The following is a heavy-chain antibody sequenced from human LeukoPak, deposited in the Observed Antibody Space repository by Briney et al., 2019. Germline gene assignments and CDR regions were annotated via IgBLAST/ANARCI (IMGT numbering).Heavy chain of an antibody. CDR2: ISGSGGST. CDR3: AKDPKYSNNWYYFGY. D-gene: IGHD6-13*01. Sequence: GGSLRLSCAASGFTFSSYAMSWVRQAPGKGLEWVSVISGSGGSTYYADSVKGRFTISRDNSKNTLYLQMNSLRAEDTAVYYCAKDPKYSNNWYYFGYWGQGTLVTVSS. CDR1: GFTFSSYA. V-gene: IGHV3-23*01. J-gene: IGHJ4*02.